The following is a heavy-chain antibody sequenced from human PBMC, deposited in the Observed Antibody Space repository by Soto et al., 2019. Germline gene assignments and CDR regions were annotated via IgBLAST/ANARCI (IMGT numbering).Heavy chain of an antibody. CDR1: GDSISNGYYT. CDR2: IYNSVNT. D-gene: IGHD3-10*01. V-gene: IGHV4-30-4*01. CDR3: ARGPSGDKVDY. Sequence: QVKLQEPGPGLVEPSQTLSLTSTVSGDSISNGYYTWSWIRQPPGKDLEWIGHIYNSVNTYSNPSLKSRVTISADTSKNQFSLKLSSVTAADTAVYYCARGPSGDKVDYWGQGTLVTVSS. J-gene: IGHJ4*02.